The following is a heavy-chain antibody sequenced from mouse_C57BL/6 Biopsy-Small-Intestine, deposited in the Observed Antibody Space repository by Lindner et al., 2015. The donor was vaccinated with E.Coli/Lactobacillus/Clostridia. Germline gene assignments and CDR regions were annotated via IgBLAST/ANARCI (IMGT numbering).Heavy chain of an antibody. CDR1: GYSITSGYD. CDR2: ISYSGST. D-gene: IGHD1-1*01. V-gene: IGHV3-1*01. J-gene: IGHJ2*01. Sequence: VQLQESGPGMVKPSQSLSLTCTVTGYSITSGYDWHWIRHFPGNKLEWMGYISYSGSTNYNPSLKSRISITHDTSKNHFFLKLNSVTTEDTATYNCARGYYGSSYGYYFDYWGQGTTLTVSS. CDR3: ARGYYGSSYGYYFDY.